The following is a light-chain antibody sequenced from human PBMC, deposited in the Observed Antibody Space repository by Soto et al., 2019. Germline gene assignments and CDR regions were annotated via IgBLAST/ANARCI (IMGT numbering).Light chain of an antibody. CDR2: DVT. CDR1: SSDVGAYNY. V-gene: IGLV2-11*01. Sequence: QPVLTQPRSVSGSPGQSVTIPCTGTSSDVGAYNYVSWYQQHPGKVPELIIYDVTKRPSGVPDRFSGSKSGNTASLTISGLQVEDEADYYCCSYAGTYSWVFGGGTKLTVL. CDR3: CSYAGTYSWV. J-gene: IGLJ3*02.